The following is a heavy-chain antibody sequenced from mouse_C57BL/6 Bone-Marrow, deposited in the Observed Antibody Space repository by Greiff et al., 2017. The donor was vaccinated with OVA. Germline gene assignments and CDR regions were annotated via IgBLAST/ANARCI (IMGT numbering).Heavy chain of an antibody. D-gene: IGHD4-1*01. J-gene: IGHJ3*01. CDR1: GFTFSDYY. CDR2: ISNGGGST. Sequence: DVKLVESGGGLVQPGGSLKLSCAASGFTFSDYYMYWVRQTPEKRLEWVAYISNGGGSTYYPDTVKGRFTISRDNAKNTLYLQMSRLKSEDTAMYYCARGDWDAYWGQGTLVTVSA. V-gene: IGHV5-12*01. CDR3: ARGDWDAY.